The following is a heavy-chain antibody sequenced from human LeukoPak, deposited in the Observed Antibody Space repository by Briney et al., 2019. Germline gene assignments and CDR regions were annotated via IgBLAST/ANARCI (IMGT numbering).Heavy chain of an antibody. Sequence: SETLSLTCTVSGGSISSYYWSWIRQPPGKGLEWIGYIYYSGSTNYNPSLKSRVTISVDTSKNQFSLKLSSVTAADTAVYYCARIGWELGHDAFDIWGQGTMVTVSS. D-gene: IGHD1-26*01. CDR1: GGSISSYY. CDR3: ARIGWELGHDAFDI. J-gene: IGHJ3*02. CDR2: IYYSGST. V-gene: IGHV4-59*01.